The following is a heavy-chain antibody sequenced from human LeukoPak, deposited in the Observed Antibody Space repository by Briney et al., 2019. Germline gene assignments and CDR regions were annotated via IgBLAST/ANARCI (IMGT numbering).Heavy chain of an antibody. CDR3: AHAPHLYDYGDYGFDY. CDR1: GFSLSTSGVG. J-gene: IGHJ4*02. D-gene: IGHD4-17*01. CDR2: IYWDDDK. Sequence: SGPTLVNPPQTLTLTCTFSGFSLSTSGVGVGWIRQPPGKALEWLALIYWDDDKRYSPSLKSRLTITKDTSKNQVVLTMTNMDPVDTATYYCAHAPHLYDYGDYGFDYWGQGTLVTVSS. V-gene: IGHV2-5*02.